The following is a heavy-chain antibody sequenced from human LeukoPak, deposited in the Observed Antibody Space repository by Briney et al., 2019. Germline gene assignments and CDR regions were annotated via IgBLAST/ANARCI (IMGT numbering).Heavy chain of an antibody. Sequence: SETLSLTCAVYGGSFSDYYWSWIRQSPGKGLEWIGEINHSGSTNYNPSLKSRVTMSLDTSKNQISLKMSSVTAADTAVYYCARVRTYYYDSSGSWDYWGQGTLVTVSS. V-gene: IGHV4-34*01. CDR1: GGSFSDYY. CDR2: INHSGST. J-gene: IGHJ4*02. D-gene: IGHD3-22*01. CDR3: ARVRTYYYDSSGSWDY.